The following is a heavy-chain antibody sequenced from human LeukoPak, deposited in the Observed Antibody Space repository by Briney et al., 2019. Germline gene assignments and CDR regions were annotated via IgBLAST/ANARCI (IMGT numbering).Heavy chain of an antibody. J-gene: IGHJ4*02. CDR2: IYYSGST. V-gene: IGHV4-59*08. CDR1: GGSISSYY. Sequence: SETLSLTCTVSGGSISSYYWSWIRQPPGKGLEWIGYIYYSGSTNYNPSLKSRVTISVDTSKNQFSLKLSSVTAADTAVYYCARRAGLRDGYNYFDYWGQGTLVTVSS. D-gene: IGHD5-24*01. CDR3: ARRAGLRDGYNYFDY.